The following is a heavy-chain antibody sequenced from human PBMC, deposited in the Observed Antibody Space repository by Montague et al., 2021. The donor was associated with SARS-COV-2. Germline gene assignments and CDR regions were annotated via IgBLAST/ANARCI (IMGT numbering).Heavy chain of an antibody. V-gene: IGHV4-39*07. CDR3: ARVGRQQLVRLSGMDV. CDR2: IDYSGST. J-gene: IGHJ6*02. Sequence: SETLSLTCTVSGXSISRSSYYWGWIRQPPGKGLEWIGSIDYSGSTYYNPSLKSRVTISVDTSKNQFSLKLSSVTAADTAVYYCARVGRQQLVRLSGMDVWGQGTTVTVSS. D-gene: IGHD6-13*01. CDR1: GXSISRSSYY.